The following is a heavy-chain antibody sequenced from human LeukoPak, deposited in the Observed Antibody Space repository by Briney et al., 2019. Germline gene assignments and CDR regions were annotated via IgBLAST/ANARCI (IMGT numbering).Heavy chain of an antibody. Sequence: ASVKVSCKASGYTFTGYYIHWVRQAPGQGLEWMGWINPHSGGTNYGQKFKGRVTMTRDTYISTAYMEVSRLTSDDTAVYYCARGRRELRVNDAFDIWGQGTMVTVSS. V-gene: IGHV1-2*02. CDR2: INPHSGGT. J-gene: IGHJ3*02. CDR3: ARGRRELRVNDAFDI. CDR1: GYTFTGYY. D-gene: IGHD1-26*01.